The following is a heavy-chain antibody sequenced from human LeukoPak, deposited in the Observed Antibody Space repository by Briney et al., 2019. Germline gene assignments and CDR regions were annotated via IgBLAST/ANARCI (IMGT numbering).Heavy chain of an antibody. CDR3: ARLYCSSTSCL. CDR1: GRTFSSYA. V-gene: IGHV1-69*13. Sequence: SVKVSCKASGRTFSSYAISWVRQAPAQGLEGMGGIIPIFGTANYAQKFQRRDTITADESKSKAYMELNSQSSEDTAVYYCARLYCSSTSCLWGQGTLVTVSS. D-gene: IGHD2-2*01. CDR2: IIPIFGTA. J-gene: IGHJ4*02.